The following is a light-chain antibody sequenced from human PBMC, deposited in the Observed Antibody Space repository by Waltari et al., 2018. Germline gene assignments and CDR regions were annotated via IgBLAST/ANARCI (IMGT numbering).Light chain of an antibody. CDR3: QQYDGEVVT. CDR1: KTDTRIA. J-gene: IGKJ4*01. Sequence: RARKTDTRIALTWYQQKRGQSPRLLIYRTSRRANGIPDTVSGSGSWTYFTLTISRLEPEDFAVYYCQQYDGEVVTFGGGTTVEI. CDR2: RTS. V-gene: IGKV3-20*01.